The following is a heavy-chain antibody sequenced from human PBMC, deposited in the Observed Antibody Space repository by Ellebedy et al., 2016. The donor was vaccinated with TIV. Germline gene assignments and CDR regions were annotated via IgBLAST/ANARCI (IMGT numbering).Heavy chain of an antibody. Sequence: GESLKISCVDSGFTFSTYWMIWVRQAPGKGLEWVANIKQDGSDKYYVDSVKGRFTISRDNAKNSLYLQMNSLRAEDTAVYYCARSRYCSSASRGFLDYWGQGALVTVSS. CDR2: IKQDGSDK. J-gene: IGHJ4*02. CDR3: ARSRYCSSASRGFLDY. V-gene: IGHV3-7*03. D-gene: IGHD2-2*01. CDR1: GFTFSTYW.